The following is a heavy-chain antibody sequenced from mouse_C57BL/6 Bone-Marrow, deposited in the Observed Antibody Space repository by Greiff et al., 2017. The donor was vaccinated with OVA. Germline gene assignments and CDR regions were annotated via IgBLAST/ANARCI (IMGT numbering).Heavy chain of an antibody. CDR1: GYTFTSYW. D-gene: IGHD3-2*02. CDR2: IDPSDSYT. CDR3: AQLRLLDY. J-gene: IGHJ2*01. Sequence: QVQLQQPGAELVKPGASVKLSCKASGYTFTSYWMQWVKQRPGQGLEWIGEIDPSDSYTNYNQKFKGKATLTVDTSSSTAYMQLSSLTSEDSAVYYCAQLRLLDYWGQGTTLTVSS. V-gene: IGHV1-50*01.